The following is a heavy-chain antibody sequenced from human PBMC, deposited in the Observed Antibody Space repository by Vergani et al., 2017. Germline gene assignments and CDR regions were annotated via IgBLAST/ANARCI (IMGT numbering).Heavy chain of an antibody. CDR2: IRSKTDGGTT. Sequence: EVQLVESGGGLVQPGRSLRLSCTASGFTFGDYAMSWFRQAPGKGLEWVGFIRSKTDGGTTDYAAPVKGRFTISRDDSKNTLYLQMNSLKTEDTAVYYCTTGPYYDFWSGYREGVWGQGTMVTVSS. J-gene: IGHJ3*01. CDR1: GFTFGDYA. V-gene: IGHV3-49*03. CDR3: TTGPYYDFWSGYREGV. D-gene: IGHD3-3*01.